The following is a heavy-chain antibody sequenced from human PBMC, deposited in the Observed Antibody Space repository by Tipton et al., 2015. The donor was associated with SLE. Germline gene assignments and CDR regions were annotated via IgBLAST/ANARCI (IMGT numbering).Heavy chain of an antibody. V-gene: IGHV4-59*01. J-gene: IGHJ3*02. Sequence: TLSLTCTVSGGSIRSYYWTWIRQPPGKRLEWIGYIYYSGSTNYNPSLKSRVTISVDTSKNQFSLKLSSVTAADTAVYYCARAEGSWDAFDIWGQGTMVTVSS. CDR3: ARAEGSWDAFDI. CDR2: IYYSGST. D-gene: IGHD2-15*01. CDR1: GGSIRSYY.